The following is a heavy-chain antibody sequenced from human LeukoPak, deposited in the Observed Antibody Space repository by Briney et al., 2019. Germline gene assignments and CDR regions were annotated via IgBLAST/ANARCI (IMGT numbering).Heavy chain of an antibody. CDR3: ARSEIDDYSRY. D-gene: IGHD3-16*01. V-gene: IGHV4-61*02. J-gene: IGHJ4*02. CDR2: IYSSGNT. Sequence: SETLSLTCTVSGGSISSGSYYWSWIRQPAGKGLEWIGRIYSSGNTNYNPSLKSRVTISVDTSKNQFSLKLTSVTAADTAVYYCARSEIDDYSRYWGQGTLVLVSS. CDR1: GGSISSGSYY.